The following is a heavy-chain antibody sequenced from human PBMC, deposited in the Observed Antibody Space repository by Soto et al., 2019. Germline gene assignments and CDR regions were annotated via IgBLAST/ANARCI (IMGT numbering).Heavy chain of an antibody. CDR1: GGSISNYY. Sequence: PSETLSLTCTVSGGSISNYYWSWIRQSPGKGLEWIGYIYYSGSTNYNPSLKSRVIISVDTSKNQFSLMLSSVTAADTAVYYCARYYDSSGYFDYWGQGTLVTVSS. CDR3: ARYYDSSGYFDY. CDR2: IYYSGST. D-gene: IGHD3-22*01. V-gene: IGHV4-59*01. J-gene: IGHJ4*02.